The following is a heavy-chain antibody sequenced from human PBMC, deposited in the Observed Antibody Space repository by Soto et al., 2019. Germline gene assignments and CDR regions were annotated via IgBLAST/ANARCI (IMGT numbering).Heavy chain of an antibody. J-gene: IGHJ4*02. CDR2: IYYSGST. CDR1: GGSISSYY. CDR3: ARHYYDSSGYYPIDY. V-gene: IGHV4-59*01. Sequence: SETLSLTCTVSGGSISSYYWSWIRQPPGKGLEWIGYIYYSGSTNYNPSLKSRVTISVDTSKNQFSLKLSSVTAADTAVYYCARHYYDSSGYYPIDYWGQGTLVTVSS. D-gene: IGHD3-22*01.